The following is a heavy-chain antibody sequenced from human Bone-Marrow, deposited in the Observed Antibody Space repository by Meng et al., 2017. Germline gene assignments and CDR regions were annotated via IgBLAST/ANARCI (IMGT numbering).Heavy chain of an antibody. J-gene: IGHJ4*02. D-gene: IGHD4-11*01. CDR3: ARGPTTMAHDFDY. CDR2: INHSGST. Sequence: VLLQQWGAGLLKPSETLSLTCVVSGGSFSDYYWSWIRQPPGKGLEWIGEINHSGSTNYNPSLEGRATISVDTSQNNLSLRLSSVTAADSAVYYCARGPTTMAHDFDYWGQGTLVTVSS. CDR1: GGSFSDYY. V-gene: IGHV4-34*01.